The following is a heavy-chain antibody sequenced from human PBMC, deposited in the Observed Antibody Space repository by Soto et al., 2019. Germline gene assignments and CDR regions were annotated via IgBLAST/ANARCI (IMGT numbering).Heavy chain of an antibody. V-gene: IGHV4-59*01. J-gene: IGHJ4*02. D-gene: IGHD2-8*01. CDR2: ISYSGNT. CDR3: ARAPMVLSRSYFDS. Sequence: SETLSLPCTVSGGSISNFYWSWIRQPPGKGLEWIGYISYSGNTNYNPSLKSRVSISVDTSKNQLSLNLTSVTAADTAVYYCARAPMVLSRSYFDSWGQGTPVRVYS. CDR1: GGSISNFY.